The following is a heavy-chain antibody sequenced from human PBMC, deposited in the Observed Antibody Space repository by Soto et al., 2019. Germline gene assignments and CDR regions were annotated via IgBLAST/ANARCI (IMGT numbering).Heavy chain of an antibody. Sequence: ASVKVCCKASGYTFTSYYMQWVRQAPGQGLEWMGIINPSGGSTSYAQKFQGRVTMTRDTSTSTVYMELSSLRSEDTAVYYCARDIYCSGGSCYPINRFDPWGQGTLVTVSS. D-gene: IGHD2-15*01. CDR3: ARDIYCSGGSCYPINRFDP. V-gene: IGHV1-46*03. CDR2: INPSGGST. CDR1: GYTFTSYY. J-gene: IGHJ5*02.